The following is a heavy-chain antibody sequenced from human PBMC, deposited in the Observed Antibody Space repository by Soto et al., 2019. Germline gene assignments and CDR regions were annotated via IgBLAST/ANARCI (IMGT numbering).Heavy chain of an antibody. CDR3: PKRVYGDYVWFDY. J-gene: IGHJ4*02. CDR2: ISGDAGST. V-gene: IGHV3-23*01. D-gene: IGHD4-17*01. CDR1: GFSFSDYA. Sequence: EVQLLESGGGLVQPGGSLRLSCAASGFSFSDYAMSWVRQAPGKGLEWVSIISGDAGSTKDADSVKGRFTISRVNSKNTVYLQMNSLRAEDTAVYYCPKRVYGDYVWFDYWGQGTLVTVSS.